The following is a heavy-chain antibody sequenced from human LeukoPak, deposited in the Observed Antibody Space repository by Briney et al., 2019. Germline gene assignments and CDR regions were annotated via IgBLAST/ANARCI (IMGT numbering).Heavy chain of an antibody. CDR3: ARVRMGDDFNPFDG. J-gene: IGHJ4*02. D-gene: IGHD3-16*01. CDR1: GFTLSSFW. CDR2: IKRDGSET. V-gene: IGHV3-74*01. Sequence: GGSLRLSCAASGFTLSSFWIYSVRDAPGKGLVWVSRIKRDGSETLYADSVKGRFNISRDNAKNTLYLPMNSLRAEDTAVYYCARVRMGDDFNPFDGWGQGTLVTVA.